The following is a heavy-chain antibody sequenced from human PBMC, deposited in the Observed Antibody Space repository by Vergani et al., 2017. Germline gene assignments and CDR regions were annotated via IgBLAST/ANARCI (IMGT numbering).Heavy chain of an antibody. J-gene: IGHJ4*02. CDR2: IYYSGST. CDR1: GGSISSGGYY. D-gene: IGHD3-22*01. V-gene: IGHV4-31*03. CDR3: ARERNYYDSSGYASLLDY. Sequence: QVQLQESGPGLVKPSQTLSLTCTVSGGSISSGGYYWSWIRQHPGKGLEWIGYIYYSGSTYYNPSLKSRVTISVDTSKNQFSLKLSSVTAADTAVYYCARERNYYDSSGYASLLDYWGQGTLVTVSS.